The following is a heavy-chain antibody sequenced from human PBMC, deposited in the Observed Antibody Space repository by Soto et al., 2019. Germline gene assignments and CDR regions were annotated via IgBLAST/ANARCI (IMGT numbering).Heavy chain of an antibody. CDR3: ARTLFLEPIRGYFQH. V-gene: IGHV1-69*06. Sequence: ASVKVSCKASGGTFSSYAISWVRQAPGQGLEWMGGIIPIFGTANYAQKFQGRVTITADKSTSTAYMELSSLRSEDTAVYYCARTLFLEPIRGYFQHWGQGTLVTVSS. J-gene: IGHJ1*01. CDR2: IIPIFGTA. D-gene: IGHD1-1*01. CDR1: GGTFSSYA.